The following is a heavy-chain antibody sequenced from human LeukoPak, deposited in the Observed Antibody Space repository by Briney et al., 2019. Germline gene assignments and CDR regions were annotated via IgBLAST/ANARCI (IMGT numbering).Heavy chain of an antibody. V-gene: IGHV4-34*01. CDR2: INHSGST. Sequence: PSETLSLTCAVYGGSFSGYYWSWIRQPPGKGLEWIGEINHSGSTNYNPSLKSRVTISVDTSKNQFSLKLSSVTAADTAVYYCARRRNTAVKISPKYYFDYWGQGTLVTVSS. CDR1: GGSFSGYY. D-gene: IGHD5-18*01. CDR3: ARRRNTAVKISPKYYFDY. J-gene: IGHJ4*02.